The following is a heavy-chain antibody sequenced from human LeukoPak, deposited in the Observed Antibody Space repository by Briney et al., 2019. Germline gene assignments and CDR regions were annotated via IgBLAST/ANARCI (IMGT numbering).Heavy chain of an antibody. CDR2: IKQDGSEK. Sequence: PGGSLRLSCAASGLTFSNYWMDWVRQAPGKGLEWVANIKQDGSEKNYVDSVKGRFIISRDNAKNSLFLQTNSLRVDDTAVYYCARDSGWFRFDYWGQGTLVTVSS. J-gene: IGHJ4*02. CDR3: ARDSGWFRFDY. CDR1: GLTFSNYW. V-gene: IGHV3-7*03. D-gene: IGHD6-19*01.